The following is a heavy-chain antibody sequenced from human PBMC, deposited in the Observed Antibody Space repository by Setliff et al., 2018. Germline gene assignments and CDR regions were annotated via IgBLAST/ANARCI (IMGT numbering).Heavy chain of an antibody. CDR2: VSSSGSP. Sequence: SETLSLTCKVSGDSIIGYYWSWIRQSPGKGLDWIGCVSSSGSPNYSPSFKSRVTMSIDTSKNQFSLKLSSVTASDTAVYYCARVDFTMIQGVLGLWGQGTLVTV. D-gene: IGHD3-10*01. CDR1: GDSIIGYY. V-gene: IGHV4-59*01. J-gene: IGHJ1*01. CDR3: ARVDFTMIQGVLGL.